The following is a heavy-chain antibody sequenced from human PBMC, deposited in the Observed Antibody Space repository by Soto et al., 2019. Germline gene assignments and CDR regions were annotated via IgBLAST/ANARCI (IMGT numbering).Heavy chain of an antibody. CDR2: ITPFNGNT. Sequence: SVKVSCKASGYTFTYRYLHWVRQAPGQALEWMGWITPFNGNTNYAQKFQDRVTITRDRSMSTAYMELSSLRSEDTAMYYCARFVVGSSGPHAFDIWGQGTMVTVSS. V-gene: IGHV1-45*02. D-gene: IGHD6-19*01. J-gene: IGHJ3*02. CDR1: GYTFTYRY. CDR3: ARFVVGSSGPHAFDI.